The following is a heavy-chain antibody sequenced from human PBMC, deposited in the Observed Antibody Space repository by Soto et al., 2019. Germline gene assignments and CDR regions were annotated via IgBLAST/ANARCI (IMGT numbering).Heavy chain of an antibody. Sequence: SGPTLVNPTQTLTLTCTFSGFSLSTSGVGVGWIRQPPGKALEWLALIYGNDDKRYSPSLKSRLTITKDTSKNQVVLTMTNVDPVDTATYYCAHRENWNYDYWGQGTLVTVSS. J-gene: IGHJ4*02. V-gene: IGHV2-5*01. CDR2: IYGNDDK. D-gene: IGHD1-7*01. CDR3: AHRENWNYDY. CDR1: GFSLSTSGVG.